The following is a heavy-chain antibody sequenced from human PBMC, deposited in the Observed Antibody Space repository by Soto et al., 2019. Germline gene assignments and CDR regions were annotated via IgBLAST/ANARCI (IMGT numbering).Heavy chain of an antibody. CDR2: IYYSGST. J-gene: IGHJ6*02. Sequence: SETLSLTCTVSGGSVSSYYWSWIRQPPGKGLEWIGYIYYSGSTNYNPSLKSRVTISVDTSKNQFSLKLSSVTAADTAVYYCARDLMVRGVITTDYYYYGMDVWGQGTTVTVSS. CDR1: GGSVSSYY. V-gene: IGHV4-59*02. CDR3: ARDLMVRGVITTDYYYYGMDV. D-gene: IGHD3-10*01.